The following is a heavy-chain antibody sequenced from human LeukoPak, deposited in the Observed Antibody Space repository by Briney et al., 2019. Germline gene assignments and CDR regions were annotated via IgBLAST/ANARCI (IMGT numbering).Heavy chain of an antibody. J-gene: IGHJ4*02. D-gene: IGHD6-25*01. V-gene: IGHV1-18*01. Sequence: GASVKVSCKASGDTFTSYGISWGRQGPGEGLEWMGWVSGRDDRTEYAQKFQGRVTMSTDKSTSTASMELRRLTDDDTGVYYCARDGGRLQTPESPINDYWGQGTLVTVSS. CDR2: VSGRDDRT. CDR1: GDTFTSYG. CDR3: ARDGGRLQTPESPINDY.